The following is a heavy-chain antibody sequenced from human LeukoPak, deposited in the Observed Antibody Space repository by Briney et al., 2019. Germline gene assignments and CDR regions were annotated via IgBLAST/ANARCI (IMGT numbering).Heavy chain of an antibody. V-gene: IGHV1-8*01. CDR2: MNPNSGNT. CDR1: GYTFTSYD. Sequence: ASVKVSCKASGYTFTSYDINWVRQATGQGLEWMGWMNPNSGNTGYAQKFQGRVTMTRNTSISTAYMELSSLRAEDTAVYYCARERTDDRGLGVAFDIWGQGTMVTVSS. D-gene: IGHD3-22*01. CDR3: ARERTDDRGLGVAFDI. J-gene: IGHJ3*02.